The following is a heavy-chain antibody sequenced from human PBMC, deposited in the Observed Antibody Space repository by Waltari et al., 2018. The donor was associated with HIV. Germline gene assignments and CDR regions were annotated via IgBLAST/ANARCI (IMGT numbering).Heavy chain of an antibody. Sequence: EVQLVESGGGLVQPGRSLRLSCAASGFTLDDYAMPWVRQAPGKGVGLVSGISWNSGSIGYADSVKGRFTISRDNAKNSLYLQMNSLRAEDTALYYCAKDTDGGWYFLDYWGQGTLVTVSS. CDR1: GFTLDDYA. V-gene: IGHV3-9*01. CDR3: AKDTDGGWYFLDY. CDR2: ISWNSGSI. J-gene: IGHJ4*02. D-gene: IGHD6-19*01.